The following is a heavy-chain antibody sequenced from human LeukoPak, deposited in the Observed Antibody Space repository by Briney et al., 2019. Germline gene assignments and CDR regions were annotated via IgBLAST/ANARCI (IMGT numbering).Heavy chain of an antibody. D-gene: IGHD3-10*01. CDR1: GGSFSGYY. CDR2: INHSEST. CDR3: ARDKYGSGETGSASDY. J-gene: IGHJ4*02. Sequence: SETLSLTCAVYGGSFSGYYWSWIRQPPGKGLEWIGEINHSESTNYNPSLKSRVTISVDTSKNQFSLKLSSVTAADTAVYYCARDKYGSGETGSASDYWGQGTLVTVSS. V-gene: IGHV4-34*01.